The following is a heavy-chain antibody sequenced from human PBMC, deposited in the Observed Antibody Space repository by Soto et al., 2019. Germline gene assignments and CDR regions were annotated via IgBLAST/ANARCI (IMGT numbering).Heavy chain of an antibody. J-gene: IGHJ6*03. CDR2: MYWDDDK. CDR1: GFSLSTSKVC. D-gene: IGHD3-3*01. Sequence: QISLKESGPTLVKPTQTLTLTCNFSGFSLSTSKVCVGWIRQPPGEALEWLALMYWDDDKRYSPSLKSRLTIMKDSSKNQVVLTMTNMDPVDTATYYCARVRTRGDFWSGYFYMDVWGKGTTVTVSS. CDR3: ARVRTRGDFWSGYFYMDV. V-gene: IGHV2-5*02.